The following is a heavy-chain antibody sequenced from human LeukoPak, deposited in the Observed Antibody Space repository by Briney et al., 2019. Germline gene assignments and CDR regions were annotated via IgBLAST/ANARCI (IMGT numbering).Heavy chain of an antibody. Sequence: PGGSLRLSCAASGFTLSTYSMNWVRQAPGKGLEWVSYISSSSYIYQPDSVKGRFTISRDNAKNSLYLQMNSLRAEDTAIYYCAREEGYGAFDIWGQGTMVTVSS. CDR1: GFTLSTYS. V-gene: IGHV3-69-1*02. D-gene: IGHD2-15*01. CDR3: AREEGYGAFDI. CDR2: ISSSSYI. J-gene: IGHJ3*02.